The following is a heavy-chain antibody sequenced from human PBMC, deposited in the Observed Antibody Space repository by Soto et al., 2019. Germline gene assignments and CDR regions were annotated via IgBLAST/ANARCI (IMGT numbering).Heavy chain of an antibody. J-gene: IGHJ4*02. V-gene: IGHV1-69*08. D-gene: IGHD5-12*01. Sequence: QVQLVQSGAEVKKPGSSVKVSCKASGGTFSSYTISWVRQAPGQGLEWMGRIIPILGIANYAQKFQGRVTITXXKXTXXAYMELSSLRSEDTAVYYCARDHEMATIREYYFDYWGQGTLVTVSS. CDR2: IIPILGIA. CDR3: ARDHEMATIREYYFDY. CDR1: GGTFSSYT.